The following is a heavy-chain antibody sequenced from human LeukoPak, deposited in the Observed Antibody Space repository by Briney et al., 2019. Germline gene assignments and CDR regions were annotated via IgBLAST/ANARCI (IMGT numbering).Heavy chain of an antibody. CDR3: AKDPFPLR. CDR2: ISGSGSTT. Sequence: PGGSLRLSCAASGFTVSSYVMTWVRQAPGKGLEWVSGISGSGSTTYYADSVKGRFTISRDNSKNTLYLQMNSLRGEDTAVYYCAKDPFPLRWGQGTLVTVSS. V-gene: IGHV3-23*01. CDR1: GFTVSSYV. J-gene: IGHJ4*02.